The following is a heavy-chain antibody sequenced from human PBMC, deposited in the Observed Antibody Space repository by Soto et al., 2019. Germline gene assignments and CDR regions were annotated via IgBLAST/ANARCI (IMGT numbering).Heavy chain of an antibody. Sequence: KASETLSLTCTVSGGSMSSEGYYWSWIRQHPGKGLEWIGYIYYSGLTYYNPSLKSRLTISVDKSKHQFSLKLSSVTAADTAVYYCARQYRGFTSWVYDSSGPVDYWGQGTLVTVSS. J-gene: IGHJ4*02. CDR3: ARQYRGFTSWVYDSSGPVDY. CDR2: IYYSGLT. CDR1: GGSMSSEGYY. V-gene: IGHV4-39*01. D-gene: IGHD3-22*01.